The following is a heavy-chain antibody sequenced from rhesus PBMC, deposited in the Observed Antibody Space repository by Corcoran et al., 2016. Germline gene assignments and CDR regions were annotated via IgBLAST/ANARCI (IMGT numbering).Heavy chain of an antibody. V-gene: IGHV4-173*01. J-gene: IGHJ1*01. Sequence: QLQLQESGPGLVKPSETLSLTCAVSGGSISSNYWSWIRQPPGKGLGWIGRHSDSGVSTDYNPSLKSRVTISTDTSKNRLSLKLSAVTTAGTAVYYCAREGGFWGQGALVTVSS. CDR2: HSDSGVST. CDR3: AREGGF. D-gene: IGHD1-44*02. CDR1: GGSISSNY.